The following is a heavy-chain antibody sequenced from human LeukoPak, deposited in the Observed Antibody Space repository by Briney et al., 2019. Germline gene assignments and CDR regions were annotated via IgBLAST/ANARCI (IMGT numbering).Heavy chain of an antibody. J-gene: IGHJ4*02. Sequence: SETLSLTCAVFGYSISSGYYWGWIRQPPGKGLEWIGSIYHSGSTYYNPSLKSRVTISVDTSKNQFSLKLSSVTAADTAVYYCARTPVTPAASDYWGQGTLVTVSS. CDR2: IYHSGST. D-gene: IGHD2-2*01. CDR1: GYSISSGYY. CDR3: ARTPVTPAASDY. V-gene: IGHV4-38-2*01.